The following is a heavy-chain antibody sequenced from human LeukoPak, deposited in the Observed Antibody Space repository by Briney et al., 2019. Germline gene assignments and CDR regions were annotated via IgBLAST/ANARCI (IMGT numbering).Heavy chain of an antibody. V-gene: IGHV3-64*01. J-gene: IGHJ4*02. CDR1: GFTFSSYA. Sequence: GGSLRLSCAASGFTFSSYAMHWVRQAPGKGLEYVSAISSNGGSTYYANSVKGRFTISRDNSKNTLYLQMGSLRAEDMAVYYCARSVGVLAMLDYWGQGTLVTVSS. CDR2: ISSNGGST. D-gene: IGHD2-2*01. CDR3: ARSVGVLAMLDY.